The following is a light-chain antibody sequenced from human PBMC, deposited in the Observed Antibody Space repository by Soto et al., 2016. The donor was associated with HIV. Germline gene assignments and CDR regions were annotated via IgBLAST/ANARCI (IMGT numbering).Light chain of an antibody. Sequence: DIQMTQSPSSLSASVGDRVIITCRASQRVIRWLAWFQKKPGQVPKLLIYRTSSLKGGVPSRFSGSGSGTEFSLTISGLQSDDSAAYYCLQYDRFPWTFGQGTNVEI. CDR3: LQYDRFPWT. CDR2: RTS. CDR1: QRVIRW. J-gene: IGKJ1*01. V-gene: IGKV1-5*03.